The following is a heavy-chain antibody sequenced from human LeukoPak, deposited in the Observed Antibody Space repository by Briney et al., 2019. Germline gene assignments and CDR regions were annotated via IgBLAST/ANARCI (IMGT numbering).Heavy chain of an antibody. CDR2: ISGGAGGA. J-gene: IGHJ4*02. CDR3: AKDGGYGSGSYYPDY. D-gene: IGHD3-10*01. V-gene: IGHV3-23*01. CDR1: GFTFSSYA. Sequence: GGSLRLSCAASGFTFSSYAMNWVRQAPGKGLEWVSSISGGAGGASYADSVKGRFTMSRDNSKNTLYLQMNSLRAEDAAVYYCAKDGGYGSGSYYPDYWGQGTLVTVSS.